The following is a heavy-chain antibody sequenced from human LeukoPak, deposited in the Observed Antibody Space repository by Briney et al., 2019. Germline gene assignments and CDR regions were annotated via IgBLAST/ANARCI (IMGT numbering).Heavy chain of an antibody. CDR2: IHHDGSNK. Sequence: GGSLRLSCAASGFTFSSNGMHWVRQAPGKGLDWVAFIHHDGSNKYYADSVRGRFTISRDNSKNTLYLQMNSLRSEDTAVYYCARGVEYSYGLGYFDYWGQGTLVTVSS. V-gene: IGHV3-30*02. D-gene: IGHD5-18*01. J-gene: IGHJ4*02. CDR1: GFTFSSNG. CDR3: ARGVEYSYGLGYFDY.